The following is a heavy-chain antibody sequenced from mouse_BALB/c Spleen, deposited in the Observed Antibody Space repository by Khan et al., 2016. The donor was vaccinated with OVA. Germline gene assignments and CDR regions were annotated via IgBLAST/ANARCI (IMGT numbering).Heavy chain of an antibody. CDR1: GFSLTSYG. D-gene: IGHD1-1*01. CDR3: ARPYYGSAWFAC. CDR2: LWAGGST. Sequence: VQLQESGPGLVAPSQSLSITCTVSGFSLTSYGVHWVRQPPGKGLEWLGVLWAGGSTNYNSALMSRLSISKDNSKNQVFLKMNSLQTDDTAMYYCARPYYGSAWFACWGQGTLVTVSA. V-gene: IGHV2-9*02. J-gene: IGHJ3*01.